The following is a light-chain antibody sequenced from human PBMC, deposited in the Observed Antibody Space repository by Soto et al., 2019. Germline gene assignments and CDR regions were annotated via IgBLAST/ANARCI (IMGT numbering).Light chain of an antibody. V-gene: IGKV3-20*01. CDR1: QSFTNNY. CDR2: GAS. Sequence: EIVLTQSPGSLSLSPGERATLSCRASQSFTNNYLAWYQQKPGQAPRLLIYGASIRAAGVPDRFSGSGSGTDFPLTITRLEAEDFAIYFWPHYRTSPLMYTFGQGTKLGVK. CDR3: PHYRTSPLMYT. J-gene: IGKJ2*01.